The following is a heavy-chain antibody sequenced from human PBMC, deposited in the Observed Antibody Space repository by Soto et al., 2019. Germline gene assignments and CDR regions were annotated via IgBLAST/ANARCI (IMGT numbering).Heavy chain of an antibody. CDR3: ARDPLAYYGSGMAAFDI. V-gene: IGHV1-3*01. J-gene: IGHJ3*02. CDR1: GYTFTSYA. D-gene: IGHD3-10*01. CDR2: ISAGNGNT. Sequence: ASVKVSCKASGYTFTSYAMHWVRQAPGQRLEWMGWISAGNGNTKYSQKFQGRVTITRDTSASTAYMELSSLRSEDTAVYYCARDPLAYYGSGMAAFDIWGQGTMVTVSS.